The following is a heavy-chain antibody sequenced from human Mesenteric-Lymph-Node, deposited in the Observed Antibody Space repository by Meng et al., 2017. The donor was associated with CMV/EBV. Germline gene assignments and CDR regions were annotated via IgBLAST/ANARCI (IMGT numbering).Heavy chain of an antibody. CDR2: IYSGGST. CDR1: GFTFSSYW. J-gene: IGHJ4*02. V-gene: IGHV3-66*02. CDR3: ARSPKRITIFGVVITKYYFDY. D-gene: IGHD3-3*01. Sequence: GESLKISCAASGFTFSSYWMSWVRQAPGKGLEWVSVIYSGGSTYYADSVKGRFTISRDNSKNTLYLQMNSLRAEDTAVYYCARSPKRITIFGVVITKYYFDYWGQGTLVTVSS.